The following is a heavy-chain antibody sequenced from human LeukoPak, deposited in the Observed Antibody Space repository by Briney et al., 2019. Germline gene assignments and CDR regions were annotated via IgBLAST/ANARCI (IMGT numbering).Heavy chain of an antibody. Sequence: ETLSLTCAVSGGSIGSSEWWSWVRQAPGKGLEWVSVISGSGGNTYYADSVKGRFTISRDNSKNTLYLQLNSLRAEDTAVYYCAKDLYGDYDFDCWGQGTLVTVSS. V-gene: IGHV3-23*01. CDR1: GGSIGSSEW. CDR2: ISGSGGNT. CDR3: AKDLYGDYDFDC. J-gene: IGHJ4*02. D-gene: IGHD4-17*01.